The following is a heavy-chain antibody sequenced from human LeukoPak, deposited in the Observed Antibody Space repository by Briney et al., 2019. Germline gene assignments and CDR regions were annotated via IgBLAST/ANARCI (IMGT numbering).Heavy chain of an antibody. V-gene: IGHV5-10-1*01. CDR3: ATSVFGSSYSFDY. J-gene: IGHJ4*02. Sequence: GESLKISCKGSGYSFTSYWISWVRQMPGKGLEWMGSIDPSDSYTNYSPSFQGHVTISADKSISTAYLQWSSLKASDTAMYYCATSVFGSSYSFDYWGQGTLVTASS. CDR2: IDPSDSYT. D-gene: IGHD6-13*01. CDR1: GYSFTSYW.